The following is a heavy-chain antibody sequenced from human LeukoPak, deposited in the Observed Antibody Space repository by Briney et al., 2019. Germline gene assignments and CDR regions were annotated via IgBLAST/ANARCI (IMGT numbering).Heavy chain of an antibody. CDR3: ARVHTLGYCSSTSCYEFDY. Sequence: GGSLRLSCAASGFTFSSYSMNWGRQAPGKGLELVSSISSSSSYIYYADSVKGRFTLSRDNAKNSLYLQMNSLRAEDTAVYYCARVHTLGYCSSTSCYEFDYWGQGTLVTVSS. J-gene: IGHJ4*02. D-gene: IGHD2-2*01. CDR1: GFTFSSYS. CDR2: ISSSSSYI. V-gene: IGHV3-21*01.